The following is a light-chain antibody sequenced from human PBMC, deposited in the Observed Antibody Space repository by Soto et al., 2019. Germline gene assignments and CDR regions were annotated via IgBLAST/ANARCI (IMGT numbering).Light chain of an antibody. J-gene: IGKJ4*01. CDR2: WAS. CDR1: QSILYSSNNANY. Sequence: DIVMTQSPDSLAVSLGERATMTCKSSQSILYSSNNANYLAWFQQKPGQPPKLLIYWASTRQYGVPDRFTGSGSGTDFTLTISSLQAEDVAVYYCQQYYTSPLTFGGGTKVEIK. V-gene: IGKV4-1*01. CDR3: QQYYTSPLT.